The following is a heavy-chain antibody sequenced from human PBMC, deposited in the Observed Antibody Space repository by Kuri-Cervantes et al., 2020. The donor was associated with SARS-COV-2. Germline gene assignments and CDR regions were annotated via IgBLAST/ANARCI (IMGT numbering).Heavy chain of an antibody. D-gene: IGHD3-9*01. J-gene: IGHJ4*02. CDR3: ATVWGHVLRYFDPSPFDY. CDR1: GFTFGTYW. V-gene: IGHV3-21*01. Sequence: GESLKISCAASGFTFGTYWMNWVRQAPGKGLEWIACISSSSRYMYYGDAVKGRFTISRDNTDNSVYLQMNRLRGEDTAVYYCATVWGHVLRYFDPSPFDYWGQGTLVTVSS. CDR2: ISSSSRYM.